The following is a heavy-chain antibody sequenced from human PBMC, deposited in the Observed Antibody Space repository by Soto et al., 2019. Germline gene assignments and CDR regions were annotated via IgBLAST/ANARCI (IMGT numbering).Heavy chain of an antibody. CDR2: IYYTGST. V-gene: IGHV4-39*01. CDR1: GGSVSSSSYY. D-gene: IGHD1-26*01. CDR3: AGRRAGDYYFDY. J-gene: IGHJ4*02. Sequence: PSETLSLTCTVSGGSVSSSSYYWGWIRQPPGRGLEWIGTIYYTGSTSYSPSLKRRVTISVDTSKNQFSLRLTSVTTTDTAVYYCAGRRAGDYYFDYWGQGTLVTVSS.